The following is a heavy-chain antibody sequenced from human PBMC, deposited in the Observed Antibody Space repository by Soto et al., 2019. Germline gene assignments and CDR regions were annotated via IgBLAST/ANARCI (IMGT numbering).Heavy chain of an antibody. D-gene: IGHD2-8*01. CDR2: ISWNSGSI. CDR1: GFTFDDYA. V-gene: IGHV3-9*01. J-gene: IGHJ3*02. Sequence: EVQLVESGGGLVQPGRSLRLSCAASGFTFDDYAMHWVRQAPGKGLEWVSGISWNSGSIGYADSVKGRFTISRDNAKNSLYLQMNSLRAEDTALYYCAKDVNGGFMVPPGAFDIWGQGTMVTVSS. CDR3: AKDVNGGFMVPPGAFDI.